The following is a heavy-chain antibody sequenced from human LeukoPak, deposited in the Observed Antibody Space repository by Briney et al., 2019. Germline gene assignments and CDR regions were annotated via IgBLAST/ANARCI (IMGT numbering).Heavy chain of an antibody. Sequence: GGSLRLSCAASGFTFSSYAMSWVRQAPGKGLEWVSAISGSGGSTYYADSVKGRFTISRDNPKNTLYLQMNSLRAEDTAVYYCAKGIHDFWSGYYYYYYGMDVWGQGTTVTVSS. D-gene: IGHD3-3*01. J-gene: IGHJ6*02. V-gene: IGHV3-23*01. CDR2: ISGSGGST. CDR3: AKGIHDFWSGYYYYYYGMDV. CDR1: GFTFSSYA.